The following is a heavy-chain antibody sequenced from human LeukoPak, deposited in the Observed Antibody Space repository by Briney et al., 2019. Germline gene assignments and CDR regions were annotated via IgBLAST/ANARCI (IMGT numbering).Heavy chain of an antibody. Sequence: GSLRLSCAASGFTFSSYAMSWVRQAPGKGLEWIAYIFYNGNTNYNPSLKSRVTISLDASKKQFSLKVSSVTAADTAVYYCARGGYYYMDVWGKGTTVTVSS. V-gene: IGHV4-59*01. CDR3: ARGGYYYMDV. CDR2: IFYNGNT. J-gene: IGHJ6*03. CDR1: GFTFSSYA.